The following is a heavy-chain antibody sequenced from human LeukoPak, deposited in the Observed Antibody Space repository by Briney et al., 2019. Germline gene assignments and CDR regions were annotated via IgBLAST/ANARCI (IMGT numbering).Heavy chain of an antibody. V-gene: IGHV1-69*04. CDR1: GGTFSSYA. Sequence: SVKVSCKASGGTFSSYAISWVRQAPGQGLEWMGRIIPIFGIANYAQKFQGRVTITADKSTSTAYMELSSLRSEDTAVYYRAREETDWYFDLWGRGTLVTVSS. J-gene: IGHJ2*01. CDR2: IIPIFGIA. CDR3: AREETDWYFDL.